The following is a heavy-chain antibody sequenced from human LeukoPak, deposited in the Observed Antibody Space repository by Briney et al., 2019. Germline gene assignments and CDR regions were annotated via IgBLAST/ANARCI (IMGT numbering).Heavy chain of an antibody. V-gene: IGHV1-18*01. D-gene: IGHD1-26*01. CDR2: ISAYNGNT. J-gene: IGHJ4*02. CDR1: GYTFASYG. Sequence: ASVKVSCKASGYTFASYGISWVRQAPGQGLEWMGWISAYNGNTNYAQKLQGRVTMTTDTSTSTAYMELRGLRSDDTAVYFCARDHGSYSFDYWGQGTLVTVSS. CDR3: ARDHGSYSFDY.